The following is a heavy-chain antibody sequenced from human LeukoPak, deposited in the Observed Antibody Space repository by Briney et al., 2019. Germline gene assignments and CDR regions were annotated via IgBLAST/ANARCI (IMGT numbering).Heavy chain of an antibody. Sequence: SETLSLTCTVSGGSISSYYWSWIRQPPGKGLEWIGYIYYSGSTNYNPSLKSRVTISVDTSKNQFSLKLSSVIAADTAVYYCARHISGAATLDWGQGTLVTVSS. CDR3: ARHISGAATLD. CDR1: GGSISSYY. J-gene: IGHJ4*02. CDR2: IYYSGST. D-gene: IGHD3-3*02. V-gene: IGHV4-59*08.